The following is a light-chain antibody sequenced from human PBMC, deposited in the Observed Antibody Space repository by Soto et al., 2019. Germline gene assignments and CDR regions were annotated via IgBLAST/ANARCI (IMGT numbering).Light chain of an antibody. V-gene: IGLV1-44*01. CDR3: AAWDASLNGVV. CDR1: SSNIGSNT. CDR2: TNN. J-gene: IGLJ2*01. Sequence: QSVLTQPPSASGTPGQRVTISCSGSSSNIGSNTVNWYQQLPGTAPKLLICTNNQRPSGVPDRFSASKSGTSASLAISGLQSADEADYYCAAWDASLNGVVFGGGTKLTVL.